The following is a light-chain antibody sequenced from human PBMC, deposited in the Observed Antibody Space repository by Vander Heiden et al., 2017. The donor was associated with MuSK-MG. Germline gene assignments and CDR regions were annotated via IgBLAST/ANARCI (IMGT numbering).Light chain of an antibody. J-gene: IGLJ1*01. Sequence: LTQPRSVSGSPGQSVTISCTGTGGDVGGYTSVSWYQQHPGKAPKLMIYDVTKRPSGVPDRFSGSKSGNTASLTISGLQAGDETDYYCCSYAGSYTYVFGTGTKVTVL. CDR1: GGDVGGYTS. V-gene: IGLV2-11*01. CDR2: DVT. CDR3: CSYAGSYTYV.